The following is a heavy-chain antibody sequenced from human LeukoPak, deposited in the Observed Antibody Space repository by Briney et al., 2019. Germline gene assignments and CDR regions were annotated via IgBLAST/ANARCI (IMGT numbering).Heavy chain of an antibody. D-gene: IGHD2-15*01. J-gene: IGHJ4*02. CDR2: INHRGST. CDR1: GGSLSGYY. V-gene: IGHV4-34*01. Sequence: PSETLSLTCAVYGGSLSGYYWSWIRQPPGKGLEWIGEINHRGSTNYNPSLKSRVTISVDTSKNQFSLKLSSVTAADTAVYYCARVVVAATRIFDYWGQGTLVTVSS. CDR3: ARVVVAATRIFDY.